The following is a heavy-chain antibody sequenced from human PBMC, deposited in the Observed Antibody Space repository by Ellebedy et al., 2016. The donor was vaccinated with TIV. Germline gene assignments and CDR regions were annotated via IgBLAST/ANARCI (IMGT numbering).Heavy chain of an antibody. CDR2: ISAYNGNT. Sequence: AASVKVSCKASGGTFSNYAISWVRQAPGQGLEWMGWISAYNGNTNYAQKLQGRVTMTTDTSTITAYMELRSLRSDDTAVYYCARRVLSSGGDWDYWGQGTLVTVSS. CDR3: ARRVLSSGGDWDY. V-gene: IGHV1-18*01. J-gene: IGHJ4*02. CDR1: GGTFSNYA. D-gene: IGHD2-21*02.